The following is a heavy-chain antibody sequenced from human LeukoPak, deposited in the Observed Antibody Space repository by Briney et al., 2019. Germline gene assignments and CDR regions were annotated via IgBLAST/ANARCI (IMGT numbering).Heavy chain of an antibody. Sequence: KPSETLSLTCTVSGGSINDYYWSWIRQPPGKGLEWIGYIYYSGSANYNPSLKSRVTISVDTSTNQFSLNLSSVTAADTAVYYCACGRDFDYWGQGTLVTVSS. CDR1: GGSINDYY. CDR3: ACGRDFDY. CDR2: IYYSGSA. J-gene: IGHJ4*02. V-gene: IGHV4-59*01. D-gene: IGHD6-25*01.